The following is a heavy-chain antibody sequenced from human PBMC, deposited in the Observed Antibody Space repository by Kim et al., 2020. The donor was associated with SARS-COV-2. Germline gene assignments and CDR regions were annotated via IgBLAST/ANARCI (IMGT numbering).Heavy chain of an antibody. CDR3: AKDFPNHYDSSGYSPLDY. CDR2: IWYDGSNK. V-gene: IGHV3-33*06. D-gene: IGHD3-22*01. CDR1: GFTFSSYG. Sequence: GGSLRLSCAASGFTFSSYGMHWVRQAPGKGLEWVAVIWYDGSNKYYADSVKGRFTISRDNSKNTLYLQMNSLRAEDTAVYYCAKDFPNHYDSSGYSPLDYWGQGTLVTVSS. J-gene: IGHJ4*02.